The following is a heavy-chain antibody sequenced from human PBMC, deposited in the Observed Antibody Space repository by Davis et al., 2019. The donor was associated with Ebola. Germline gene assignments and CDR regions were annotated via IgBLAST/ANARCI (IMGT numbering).Heavy chain of an antibody. Sequence: GESLKISCAASGFTFSSYSMNWVRQAPGKGLEWVSYISSSSSYIYYADSVKGRFTISRDNAKNSLYLQMNSLRAEDTAVYYCARNYYYYYYMDVWGKGTTVTVSS. J-gene: IGHJ6*03. CDR1: GFTFSSYS. V-gene: IGHV3-21*05. CDR3: ARNYYYYYYMDV. CDR2: ISSSSSYI.